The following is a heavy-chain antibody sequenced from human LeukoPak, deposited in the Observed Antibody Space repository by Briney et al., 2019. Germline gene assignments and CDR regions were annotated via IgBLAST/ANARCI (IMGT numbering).Heavy chain of an antibody. CDR3: AKDEVGSSGWCFDY. CDR1: GFTFSSYG. V-gene: IGHV3-30*18. D-gene: IGHD6-19*01. Sequence: GRSLRLSCAASGFTFSSYGMHWVRQAPGKGLGWVAVISYDGSNKYYADSVKGRFTISRDNSKNTLYLQMNSLRAEDTAVYYCAKDEVGSSGWCFDYWGQGTLDTVSS. J-gene: IGHJ4*02. CDR2: ISYDGSNK.